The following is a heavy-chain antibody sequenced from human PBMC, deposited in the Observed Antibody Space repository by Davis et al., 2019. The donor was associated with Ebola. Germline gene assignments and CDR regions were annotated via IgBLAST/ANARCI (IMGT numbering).Heavy chain of an antibody. D-gene: IGHD4-17*01. CDR1: GYTFTSYY. CDR2: INPSGGST. J-gene: IGHJ6*02. V-gene: IGHV1-46*01. Sequence: AASVKVSCKASGYTFTSYYMHWVRQAPGQGLEWMGIINPSGGSTSYAQKFQGRVTMTRDTSTSTAYMELSSLRSEDTAVYYCARGDGFRGTVTREYYYYGMDVWGQGTTVAVSS. CDR3: ARGDGFRGTVTREYYYYGMDV.